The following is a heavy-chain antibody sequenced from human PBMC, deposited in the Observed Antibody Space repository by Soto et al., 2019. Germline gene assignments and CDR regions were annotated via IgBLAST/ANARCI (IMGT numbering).Heavy chain of an antibody. CDR3: AREGASGFGMDV. J-gene: IGHJ6*02. V-gene: IGHV4-4*07. Sequence: QVQLQESGPGLVKPSATLSLTCNVSGGSISSNYWSWIRQPAGKALEWIGRIYTSGTTNYNPSLKSRATMLVDTSKNQFSLILSSVTAADTAVYYCAREGASGFGMDVWGQGTTVTVSS. CDR2: IYTSGTT. D-gene: IGHD1-26*01. CDR1: GGSISSNY.